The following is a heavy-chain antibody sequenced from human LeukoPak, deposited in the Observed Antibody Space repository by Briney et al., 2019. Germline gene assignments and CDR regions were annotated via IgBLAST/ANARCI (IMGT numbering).Heavy chain of an antibody. J-gene: IGHJ4*02. CDR3: SPSGYLIDY. D-gene: IGHD3-22*01. CDR2: IRSKAYGGTT. V-gene: IGHV3-49*04. Sequence: GGSLRLSCAASGFTFSSYGMHWVRQAPGKGLEWVGFIRSKAYGGTTEYAASVKGRFTISRDDSKSIAYLQMNSLKTEDTAVYYCSPSGYLIDYWGQGTLVTVSS. CDR1: GFTFSSYG.